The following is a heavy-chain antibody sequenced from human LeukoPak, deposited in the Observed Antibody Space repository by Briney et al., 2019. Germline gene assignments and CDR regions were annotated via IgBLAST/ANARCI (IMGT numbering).Heavy chain of an antibody. CDR1: GYSISSGYY. CDR2: IYHSGST. CDR3: XXXXYYYDSSGYYGFDY. V-gene: IGHV4-38-2*02. D-gene: IGHD3-22*01. Sequence: SETLSLTCTVSGYSISSGYYWGWIRQPPGKGLEWIGSIYHSGSTYYNPSLKSRVTISVDTSKNQFSLKLSSVTAADTAVYSXXXXXYYYDSSGYYGFDYWGQGTLVTVSS. J-gene: IGHJ4*02.